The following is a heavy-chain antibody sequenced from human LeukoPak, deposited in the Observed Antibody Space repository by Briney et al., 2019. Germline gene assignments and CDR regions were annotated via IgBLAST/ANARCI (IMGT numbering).Heavy chain of an antibody. D-gene: IGHD3-3*01. CDR1: GGSISSGGYY. CDR3: ARVRFLEWPHFDY. V-gene: IGHV4-30-2*01. Sequence: SETLSLTCTVSGGSISSGGYYWSWIRQPPGKGLEWIGYIYHSGSTYYNPSLKSRVTISVDRSKNQFSLKLSSVTAADTAVYYCARVRFLEWPHFDYWGQGTLVTVSS. J-gene: IGHJ4*02. CDR2: IYHSGST.